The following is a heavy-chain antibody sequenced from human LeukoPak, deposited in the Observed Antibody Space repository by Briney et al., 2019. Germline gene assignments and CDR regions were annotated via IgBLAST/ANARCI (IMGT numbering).Heavy chain of an antibody. J-gene: IGHJ4*02. CDR3: ARDCSASSSDYYPLGY. CDR2: IYSGGSA. V-gene: IGHV3-66*01. CDR1: GFTVSSKY. D-gene: IGHD3-22*01. Sequence: GGSLRLSCAASGFTVSSKYMSWVRQAPGKGLEWVSVIYSGGSAYYADSVKGRFTISRDNSKNTVYLQMNSLRAEDTAVYYCARDCSASSSDYYPLGYWGQGTLVTVSS.